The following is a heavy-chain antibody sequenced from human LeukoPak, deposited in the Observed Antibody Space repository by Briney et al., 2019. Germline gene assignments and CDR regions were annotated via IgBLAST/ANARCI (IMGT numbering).Heavy chain of an antibody. CDR1: GGSISSYY. V-gene: IGHV4-59*12. CDR3: ARGYCSSTSCYYFDY. CDR2: IYYSGST. J-gene: IGHJ4*02. Sequence: SETLSLTCTVSGGSISSYYWSWIRQPPGKGLEWIGYIYYSGSTNYNPSLKSRVTISVDRSKNQFSLKLSSVTAADTAVYYCARGYCSSTSCYYFDYWGQGTLVTVSS. D-gene: IGHD2-2*01.